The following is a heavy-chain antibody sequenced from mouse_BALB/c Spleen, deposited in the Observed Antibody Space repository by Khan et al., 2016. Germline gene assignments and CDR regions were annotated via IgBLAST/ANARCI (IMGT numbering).Heavy chain of an antibody. CDR3: ARTGDYPYYAMDY. J-gene: IGHJ4*01. CDR2: INTNTGEP. V-gene: IGHV9-3*02. D-gene: IGHD2-13*01. Sequence: QIQLVQSGPELKKPGETVKISCKASEYTFTNYGMNWVKQAPGKGLKWMGWINTNTGEPTYAEEFKGRFAFSLEASASTAYLQINNVKNEDSATXFCARTGDYPYYAMDYWGQGTSVTVSS. CDR1: EYTFTNYG.